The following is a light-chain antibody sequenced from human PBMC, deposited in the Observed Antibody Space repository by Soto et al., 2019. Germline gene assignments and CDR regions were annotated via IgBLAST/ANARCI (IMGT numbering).Light chain of an antibody. J-gene: IGLJ3*02. V-gene: IGLV2-14*03. CDR1: SSDVGGYNY. CDR2: DVS. CDR3: SSYTSSSTVV. Sequence: QYVLTQPASVSGSPGQSITISCTGTSSDVGGYNYVSWYQQHPGKAPKLMIYDVSYRPSGVSNRFSGSKSGNTASLTISGLQADDEADYYCSSYTSSSTVVFGGGTKVTVL.